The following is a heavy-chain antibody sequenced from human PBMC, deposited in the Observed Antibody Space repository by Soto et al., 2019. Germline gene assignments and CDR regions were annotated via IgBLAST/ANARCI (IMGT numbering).Heavy chain of an antibody. CDR2: INPNSGNI. D-gene: IGHD3-10*01. Sequence: ASVKVSCKASGDTFTTYDINWVRQATGHGLEWMGWINPNSGNIGYAQRFQGRVTMTRDTAIRTAYMEVSSLRSDDTAVYYCARGRASGSYYLLDYWGQGTLVTGSS. CDR3: ARGRASGSYYLLDY. J-gene: IGHJ4*02. V-gene: IGHV1-8*01. CDR1: GDTFTTYD.